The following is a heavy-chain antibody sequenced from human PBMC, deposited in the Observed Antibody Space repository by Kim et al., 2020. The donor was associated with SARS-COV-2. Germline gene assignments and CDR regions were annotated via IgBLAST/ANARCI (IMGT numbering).Heavy chain of an antibody. CDR3: ARAPSGYSGYDPYYFDY. J-gene: IGHJ4*02. D-gene: IGHD5-12*01. Sequence: VKSRITINPDTSKNQFSLQLNSVTPEDTAVYYCARAPSGYSGYDPYYFDYWGQGTLVTVSS. V-gene: IGHV6-1*01.